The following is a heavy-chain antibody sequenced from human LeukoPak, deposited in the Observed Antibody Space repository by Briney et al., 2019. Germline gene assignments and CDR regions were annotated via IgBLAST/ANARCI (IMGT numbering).Heavy chain of an antibody. D-gene: IGHD6-13*01. Sequence: ASVKVSYKASGFTFTSSAVQWVRQARGQRLEWIGWIVVGSGNTNYAQKFQERVTITRDMSTSTAYMELSSLRSEDTAVYYCAAPLGSSDAFNIWGQGTMVTVSS. CDR1: GFTFTSSA. V-gene: IGHV1-58*01. CDR2: IVVGSGNT. CDR3: AAPLGSSDAFNI. J-gene: IGHJ3*02.